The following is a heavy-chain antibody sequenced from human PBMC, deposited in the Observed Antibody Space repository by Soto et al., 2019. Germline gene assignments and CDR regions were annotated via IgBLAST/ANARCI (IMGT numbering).Heavy chain of an antibody. CDR1: GFTFSDHA. CDR3: AIDLWWYTH. CDR2: ISGGGSGA. J-gene: IGHJ4*02. D-gene: IGHD2-15*01. V-gene: IGHV3-23*01. Sequence: EVQLLESGGGLVQPGGSLRLSCTASGFTFSDHAMTWVRQAPGKGLEWVSGISGGGSGAYYADSVKGRFTVSRANSKTTLFLQMDSLRAEDTAVYYCAIDLWWYTHWGQGTLVTVSS.